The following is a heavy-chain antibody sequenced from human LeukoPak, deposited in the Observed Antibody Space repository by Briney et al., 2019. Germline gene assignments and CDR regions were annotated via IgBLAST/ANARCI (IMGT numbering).Heavy chain of an antibody. CDR2: ISDSGNT. D-gene: IGHD3-9*01. Sequence: SETLSLTCTVSGGSISSYYWSWIRQSPGKGLDWIGYISDSGNTNYTPSLKSRVTISVDTSKNQFSLNLTSVTAEDTAVYYCARVQGSNDVLTGYAFDIWGQGTMVTVSS. CDR3: ARVQGSNDVLTGYAFDI. V-gene: IGHV4-59*01. CDR1: GGSISSYY. J-gene: IGHJ3*02.